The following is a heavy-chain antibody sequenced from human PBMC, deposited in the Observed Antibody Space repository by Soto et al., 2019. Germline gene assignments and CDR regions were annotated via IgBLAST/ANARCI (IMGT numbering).Heavy chain of an antibody. V-gene: IGHV4-34*01. CDR2: INHSGST. CDR1: GGSFSGYY. J-gene: IGHJ4*02. D-gene: IGHD5-12*01. Sequence: QVQLQQWGAGLLKPSETLSLTCAVYGGSFSGYYWSWIRQPPGKGLEWIGEINHSGSTNYNPSLKSRVTISVDTYKNQFSLKLSSVTAADTAVYYCARGRWLRSSFDYWGQGTLVTVSS. CDR3: ARGRWLRSSFDY.